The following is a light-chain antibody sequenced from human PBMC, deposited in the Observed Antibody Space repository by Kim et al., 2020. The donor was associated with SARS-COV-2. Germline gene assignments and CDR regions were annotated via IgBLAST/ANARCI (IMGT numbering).Light chain of an antibody. CDR2: GVS. V-gene: IGKV3-15*01. CDR3: QQYNAWPLT. J-gene: IGKJ4*01. CDR1: QSIGGN. Sequence: VSPGERATLACRASQSIGGNLAWYQQKPGQTPRLLMYGVSTRDTGISARFSGSGSGAEFTLTISSLQSEDFAIYYCQQYNAWPLTFGGGTKVDIK.